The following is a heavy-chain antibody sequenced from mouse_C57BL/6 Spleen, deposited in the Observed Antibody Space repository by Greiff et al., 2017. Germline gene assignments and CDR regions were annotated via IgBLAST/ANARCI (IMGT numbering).Heavy chain of an antibody. J-gene: IGHJ4*01. CDR1: GFSLSTFGMG. CDR2: IWWDDDK. V-gene: IGHV8-8*01. D-gene: IGHD1-1*01. Sequence: QVTLKESGPGILQPSQTLSLTCSFSGFSLSTFGMGVGWIRQPSGKGLEWLAHIWWDDDKYYNPALKSRLTISKDTSKNQVFLKIANVDTADTATYYCARMVYYYGSSPYYYAMDYWGQGTSVTVSS. CDR3: ARMVYYYGSSPYYYAMDY.